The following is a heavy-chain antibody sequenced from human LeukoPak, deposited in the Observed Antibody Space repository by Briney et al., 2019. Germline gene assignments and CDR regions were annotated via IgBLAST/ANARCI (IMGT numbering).Heavy chain of an antibody. J-gene: IGHJ3*02. CDR2: IIPIFGTA. CDR1: GGTFSSYA. CDR3: ASPPVPTKVAAARPGAFDI. Sequence: RASVKVSCKASGGTFSSYAISWVRQAPGQGLEWMGGIIPIFGTANYAQKFQGRVTITADESTSTAYMELSSLRSEDTAVYYCASPPVPTKVAAARPGAFDIWGQGTMVTVSS. D-gene: IGHD6-13*01. V-gene: IGHV1-69*13.